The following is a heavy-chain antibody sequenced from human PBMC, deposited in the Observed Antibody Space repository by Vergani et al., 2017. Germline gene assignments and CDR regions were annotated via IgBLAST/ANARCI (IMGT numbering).Heavy chain of an antibody. CDR2: ISWNSGEI. CDR3: AKGRGKHGANSFDH. Sequence: EVQLVESGGGLVQPGRSLRLSCEASGFTFDDHAMHWVRQGPGKGLQWIAGISWNSGEIGYWYSVKGRFTVSRDNAKNSLYVQMNTLRAEDTALYYCAKGRGKHGANSFDHWGQGTLVAVSS. J-gene: IGHJ4*02. CDR1: GFTFDDHA. D-gene: IGHD1-26*01. V-gene: IGHV3-9*01.